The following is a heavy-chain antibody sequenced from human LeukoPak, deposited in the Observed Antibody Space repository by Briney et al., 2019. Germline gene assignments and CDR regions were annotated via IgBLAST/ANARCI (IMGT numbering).Heavy chain of an antibody. J-gene: IGHJ4*02. CDR1: GGSISNYY. CDR3: ATRSTGVAATFDS. D-gene: IGHD2-15*01. V-gene: IGHV4-59*01. Sequence: MTSETLSLTCTVSGGSISNYYWSWIRQPPGKGLDWIGYIYYTGSTNSNPSLKSRVTISADTPKNQFSLKLSSVTAADTAVYYCATRSTGVAATFDSWGQGALVTVSS. CDR2: IYYTGST.